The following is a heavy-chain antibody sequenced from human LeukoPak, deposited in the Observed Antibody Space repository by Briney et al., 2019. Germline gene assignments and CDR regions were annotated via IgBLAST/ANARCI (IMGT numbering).Heavy chain of an antibody. J-gene: IGHJ3*02. D-gene: IGHD3-16*02. V-gene: IGHV4-59*01. CDR3: ARVSLVGGVIVTPAFDI. CDR2: IYYSGST. Sequence: SETLSLTCTVSGGSISSYYWSWIRQPPGKGLEWIGYIYYSGSTNYNPSLKSRVTISVDTSENQFSLKLSSVTAADTAVYYCARVSLVGGVIVTPAFDIWGQGTMVTVSS. CDR1: GGSISSYY.